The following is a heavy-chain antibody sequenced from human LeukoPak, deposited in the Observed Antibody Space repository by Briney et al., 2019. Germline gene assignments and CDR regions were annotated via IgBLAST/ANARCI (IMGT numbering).Heavy chain of an antibody. Sequence: ASVKVSCKASGYTFTGYYMHWVRQAPGQGLEWMGWINPNSGGTNYAQTFQGRVTMTRDTSISTAYMELSRLRSDDTAVYYCARLYYYGSGSSDWGQGTLVTVSS. V-gene: IGHV1-2*02. CDR1: GYTFTGYY. CDR2: INPNSGGT. D-gene: IGHD3-10*01. J-gene: IGHJ4*02. CDR3: ARLYYYGSGSSD.